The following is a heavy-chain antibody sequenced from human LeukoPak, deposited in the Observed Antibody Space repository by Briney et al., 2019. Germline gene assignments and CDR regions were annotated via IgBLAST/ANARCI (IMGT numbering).Heavy chain of an antibody. CDR2: ISAYNGNT. Sequence: ASVKVSCKASGYTFTSYGISWVRQAPGQGLEWMGWISAYNGNTNYAQKLQGRVTMTTDTSTSTAYMELRSLRSDDTAVYYCARAKMATITRGGYYFDYWGQGTLVTVSS. D-gene: IGHD5-24*01. J-gene: IGHJ4*02. V-gene: IGHV1-18*01. CDR3: ARAKMATITRGGYYFDY. CDR1: GYTFTSYG.